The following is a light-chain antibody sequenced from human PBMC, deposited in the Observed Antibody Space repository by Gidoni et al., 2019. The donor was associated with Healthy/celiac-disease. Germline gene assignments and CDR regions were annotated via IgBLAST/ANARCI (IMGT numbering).Light chain of an antibody. Sequence: DIVMTQSPLSLPVTPGEPASISCRSSQTLLQSNGYNYLDCYLQKPGQSPQLLIYLGSNRASGVPDRFSGSGSGTDFTLKISRVEAEDVGVYYCMQALQTPLFTFGPGTKVDIK. CDR1: QTLLQSNGYNY. J-gene: IGKJ3*01. CDR2: LGS. V-gene: IGKV2-28*01. CDR3: MQALQTPLFT.